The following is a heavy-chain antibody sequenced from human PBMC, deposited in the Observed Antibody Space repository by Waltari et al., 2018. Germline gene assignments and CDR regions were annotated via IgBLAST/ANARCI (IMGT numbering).Heavy chain of an antibody. CDR3: AKSLVVVVAAPRFLDY. D-gene: IGHD2-15*01. CDR2: IRYDGSNK. J-gene: IGHJ4*02. CDR1: GFTFSSYG. Sequence: QVQLVESGGGVVQPGGSLSLSCAASGFTFSSYGMHWVRQAPGKGLEWVAFIRYDGSNKYYADSVKGRFTISRDNSKNTLYLQMNSLRAEDTAVYYCAKSLVVVVAAPRFLDYWGQGTLVTVSS. V-gene: IGHV3-30*02.